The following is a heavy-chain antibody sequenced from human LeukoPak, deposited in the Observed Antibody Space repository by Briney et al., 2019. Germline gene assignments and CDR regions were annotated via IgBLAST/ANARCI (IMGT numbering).Heavy chain of an antibody. J-gene: IGHJ4*02. V-gene: IGHV3-21*01. CDR2: ISSSSSYI. CDR3: ARDYFFSAMVTGLLDY. D-gene: IGHD5-18*01. Sequence: PGGSLRLSCAASGFTFSSYSMNWVRQAPGKGLEWVSSISSSSSYIYYADSVKGRFTISRDNAKNSLYLQMNSLRAEDTAVYYCARDYFFSAMVTGLLDYWGQGTLVTVSS. CDR1: GFTFSSYS.